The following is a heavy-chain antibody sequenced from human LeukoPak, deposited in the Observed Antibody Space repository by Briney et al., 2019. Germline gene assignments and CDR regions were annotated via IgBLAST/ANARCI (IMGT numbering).Heavy chain of an antibody. J-gene: IGHJ4*02. Sequence: GGSLRLSCAASGFTFSDYYMSWIRQAPGKGLEWVSYISSSGSTIYYADSVKGRFTISRDNAKNSLYLQMNSLRAEDTAVYYCARTLDFWSGYHLYGYWGQGTLVTVSS. D-gene: IGHD3-3*01. CDR1: GFTFSDYY. CDR3: ARTLDFWSGYHLYGY. V-gene: IGHV3-11*04. CDR2: ISSSGSTI.